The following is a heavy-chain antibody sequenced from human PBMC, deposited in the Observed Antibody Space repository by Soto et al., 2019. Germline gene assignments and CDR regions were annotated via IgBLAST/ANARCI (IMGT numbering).Heavy chain of an antibody. CDR3: ARHMGKYCRSTSCSPNMDV. CDR1: GYSFTSYW. Sequence: GESLKISCKGSGYSFTSYWIGWVRQMPGKGLEWMGIIYPGDSDTRYRPSFQGQVTISADKSISTAYLQWSSLKASDTAMYYCARHMGKYCRSTSCSPNMDVWGKGTTVTVSS. D-gene: IGHD2-2*01. J-gene: IGHJ6*03. CDR2: IYPGDSDT. V-gene: IGHV5-51*01.